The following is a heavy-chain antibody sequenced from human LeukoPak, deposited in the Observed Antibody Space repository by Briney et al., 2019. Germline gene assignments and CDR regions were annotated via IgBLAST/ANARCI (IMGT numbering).Heavy chain of an antibody. D-gene: IGHD2-2*01. V-gene: IGHV1-69*10. Sequence: SVKVSCKASGGTFSSYAISWVRQAPGQGLEWMGWIIPILGIANYAQKFQDRVTITADKSTSTTYMELSSLRSEDTAVYYCAREGDCISTSCYGDDAFDIWGQGTMVTVSS. CDR1: GGTFSSYA. J-gene: IGHJ3*02. CDR3: AREGDCISTSCYGDDAFDI. CDR2: IIPILGIA.